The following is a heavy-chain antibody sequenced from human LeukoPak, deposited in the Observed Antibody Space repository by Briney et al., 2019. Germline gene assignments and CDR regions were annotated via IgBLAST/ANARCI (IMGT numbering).Heavy chain of an antibody. D-gene: IGHD2-21*02. V-gene: IGHV3-21*01. J-gene: IGHJ3*02. Sequence: GGSLRLSCPASGFTFSSYSMNWVRQAPGKGLEWVSSISSSSSYIYYADSVKGRFTISRDNAKNSLYLQMNSLRAEDTAVYYCARDRAVTVLGGAFDIWGQGTMVTVSS. CDR1: GFTFSSYS. CDR3: ARDRAVTVLGGAFDI. CDR2: ISSSSSYI.